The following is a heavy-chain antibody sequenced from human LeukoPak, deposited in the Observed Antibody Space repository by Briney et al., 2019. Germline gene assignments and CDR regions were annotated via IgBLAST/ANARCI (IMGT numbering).Heavy chain of an antibody. CDR1: GGTFSSYA. J-gene: IGHJ6*03. D-gene: IGHD6-13*01. V-gene: IGHV1-69*05. CDR2: IIPIFGTA. CDR3: ARGVGEIAAAMSYYYYMDV. Sequence: GASVKVSCKASGGTFSSYAISWVRQAPGQGLEWMGRIIPIFGTANYAQKFQGRVTITTDESTSTAYMELSSLRSEDTAVYYCARGVGEIAAAMSYYYYMDVWGKGTTVTVSS.